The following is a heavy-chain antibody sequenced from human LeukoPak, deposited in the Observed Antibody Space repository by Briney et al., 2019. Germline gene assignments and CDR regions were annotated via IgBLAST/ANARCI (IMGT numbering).Heavy chain of an antibody. CDR3: ASWYYYGSGSPFFDY. CDR1: GGSISSNNYN. V-gene: IGHV4-39*01. CDR2: IYYSGST. J-gene: IGHJ4*02. Sequence: PSETLCLTCTVSGGSISSNNYNWGWIRQPPGKGLEWIGSIYYSGSTFYHPSLKSRVTISIDTSKNQFSLKLSSVTAADTAVYYCASWYYYGSGSPFFDYWGQGTLVTVSS. D-gene: IGHD3-10*01.